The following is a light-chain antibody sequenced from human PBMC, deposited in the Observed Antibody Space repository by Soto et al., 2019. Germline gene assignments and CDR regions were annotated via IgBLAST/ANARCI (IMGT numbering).Light chain of an antibody. J-gene: IGKJ5*01. Sequence: IQLTQSPSSLSASVGDRVTITCRASQDISSFLAWCQQKPGKAPRLLIYAASTLQSGVPSRFSGSGSGTDFTLTISSLQPEDFATYFCQQLNGYPITFGQGTRLEIK. CDR3: QQLNGYPIT. V-gene: IGKV1-9*01. CDR2: AAS. CDR1: QDISSF.